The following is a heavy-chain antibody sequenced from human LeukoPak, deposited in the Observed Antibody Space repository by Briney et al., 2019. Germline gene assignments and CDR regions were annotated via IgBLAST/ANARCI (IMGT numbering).Heavy chain of an antibody. D-gene: IGHD1-26*01. V-gene: IGHV1-2*02. CDR1: GYTFTGYY. J-gene: IGHJ5*02. CDR3: ARDSSWWEPIPEPGWFDP. Sequence: ASVKVSCKASGYTFTGYYMHWVRQAPGQGLEWMGWINPNSGGTNYAQKFQGRVTMTRGTSISTAYMELSRLRSDDTAVYYCARDSSWWEPIPEPGWFDPWGQGTLVTVSS. CDR2: INPNSGGT.